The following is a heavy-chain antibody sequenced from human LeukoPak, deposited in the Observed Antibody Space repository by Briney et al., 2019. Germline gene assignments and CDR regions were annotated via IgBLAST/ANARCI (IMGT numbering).Heavy chain of an antibody. Sequence: SETLSLTCAVSGGSISSNSYYWGWIRQPPGKGLEWIGRIYTSGSTNYNPSLKSRVTMSVDTSKNQFSLKLSSVTAADTAVYYCARDTYSLLDVWGKGTTVTVSS. CDR2: IYTSGST. V-gene: IGHV4-61*02. J-gene: IGHJ6*04. CDR1: GGSISSNSYY. D-gene: IGHD4-11*01. CDR3: ARDTYSLLDV.